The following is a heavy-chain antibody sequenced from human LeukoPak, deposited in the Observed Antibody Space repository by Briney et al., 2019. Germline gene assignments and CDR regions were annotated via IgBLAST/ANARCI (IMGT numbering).Heavy chain of an antibody. J-gene: IGHJ4*02. V-gene: IGHV1-18*01. CDR3: ARDRDSIAVAGSPRYCDY. D-gene: IGHD6-19*01. CDR1: GGTFSSYA. Sequence: ASVKVSCKASGGTFSSYAISWVRQAPGQGLEWMGWICGYNDKKEFAQKFQGRVTMTTDASTNTAYMELRSLTYDDTAVYYCARDRDSIAVAGSPRYCDYWGQGSLVTVSS. CDR2: ICGYNDKK.